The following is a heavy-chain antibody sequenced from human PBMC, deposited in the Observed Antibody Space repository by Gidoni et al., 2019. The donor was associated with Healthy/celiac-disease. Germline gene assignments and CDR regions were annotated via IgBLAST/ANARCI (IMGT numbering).Heavy chain of an antibody. CDR3: ARPSVAVANAFDI. D-gene: IGHD2-21*01. V-gene: IGHV4-39*01. CDR1: GGSISSSSYY. J-gene: IGHJ3*02. CDR2: IYYSGST. Sequence: QLQLQESGPGLVKPSETLSLTCTVSGGSISSSSYYWGWIRQPPGKGLEWIGSIYYSGSTYYNPSLKSRVTISVDTSKNQFSLKLSSVTAADTAVYYCARPSVAVANAFDIWGQGTMVTVSS.